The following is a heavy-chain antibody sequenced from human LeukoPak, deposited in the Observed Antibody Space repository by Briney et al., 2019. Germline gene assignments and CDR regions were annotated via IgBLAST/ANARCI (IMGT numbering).Heavy chain of an antibody. V-gene: IGHV4-59*08. J-gene: IGHJ3*02. Sequence: SETLSLTCTVSGGSISSYYWSWIRQPPGKGLEWIGYIYYSGSTNHNPSLKSRVTISVDTSKNQFSLKLSSVTAADTAVYYCARSAYSSSPRAAFDIWGQGTMVTVSS. CDR1: GGSISSYY. D-gene: IGHD6-13*01. CDR3: ARSAYSSSPRAAFDI. CDR2: IYYSGST.